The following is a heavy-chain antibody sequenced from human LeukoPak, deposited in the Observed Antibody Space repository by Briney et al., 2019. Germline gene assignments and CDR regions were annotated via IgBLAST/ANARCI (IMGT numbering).Heavy chain of an antibody. CDR2: IYYSGST. V-gene: IGHV4-59*01. J-gene: IGHJ4*02. CDR1: GGSISSYY. D-gene: IGHD3-22*01. CDR3: ARARGRNYDSSGFWDY. Sequence: SETLSLTCTVSGGSISSYYWSWIRQPPGKGLEWIGYIYYSGSTNYNPSLKSRVTISVDTSKNQFSLKLSSVTAADTAVYYCARARGRNYDSSGFWDYWGQGTLVTVSS.